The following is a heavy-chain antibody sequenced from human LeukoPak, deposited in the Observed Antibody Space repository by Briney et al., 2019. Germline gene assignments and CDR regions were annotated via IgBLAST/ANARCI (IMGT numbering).Heavy chain of an antibody. V-gene: IGHV3-33*01. D-gene: IGHD1-26*01. J-gene: IGHJ4*02. CDR1: GFTFRSYG. CDR2: IWYDGGNK. CDR3: ARGVGATDTIDY. Sequence: GGSLRLSCAASGFTFRSYGTHWVRQAPGKGLEWVAVIWYDGGNKNFADSVKGRFSISRDNSRNTLYLQMNSLRAEDTAVYYCARGVGATDTIDYWGRGTLVTVSS.